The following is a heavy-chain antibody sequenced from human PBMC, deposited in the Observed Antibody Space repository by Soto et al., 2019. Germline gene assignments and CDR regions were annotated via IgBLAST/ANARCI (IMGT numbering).Heavy chain of an antibody. CDR3: ARGADYGDYTDAFDI. D-gene: IGHD4-17*01. CDR2: ISAYNGNT. CDR1: GYTFTSYG. J-gene: IGHJ3*02. V-gene: IGHV1-18*01. Sequence: ASVKVSCKASGYTFTSYGVSWVRQAPGQGLEWMGWISAYNGNTNYAQKLQGRVTMTTDTSTSTAYMELRSLRSDDTAVYYCARGADYGDYTDAFDIWGQGTMVTVSS.